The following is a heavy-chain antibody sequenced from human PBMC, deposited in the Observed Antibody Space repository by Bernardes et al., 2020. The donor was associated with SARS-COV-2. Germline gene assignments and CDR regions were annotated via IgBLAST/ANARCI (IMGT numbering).Heavy chain of an antibody. CDR3: AKELRYCSSTSCYGASFDY. J-gene: IGHJ4*02. CDR1: GFTFSSYA. Sequence: GGSLRLSCAASGFTFSSYAMSWVRQAPGKGLEWFSAISGSGGSTYYADSVKGRFTISRDNSKNTLYLQMNSLRAEDTAVYYCAKELRYCSSTSCYGASFDYWGQGTLVTVSS. V-gene: IGHV3-23*01. D-gene: IGHD2-2*01. CDR2: ISGSGGST.